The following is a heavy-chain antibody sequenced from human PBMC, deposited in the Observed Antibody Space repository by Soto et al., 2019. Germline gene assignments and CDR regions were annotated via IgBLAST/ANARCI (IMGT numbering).Heavy chain of an antibody. Sequence: NPSETLSLTCTVSGDSISGFYWSWIRQPPGKGLEWIGYINHAGSTYYSPSLQSRVTISLDSSKNQFSLILTSVIAADTAVYFCARFRRNYFDNWGQGTLVTVSS. CDR3: ARFRRNYFDN. CDR1: GDSISGFY. J-gene: IGHJ4*02. V-gene: IGHV4-59*01. CDR2: INHAGST.